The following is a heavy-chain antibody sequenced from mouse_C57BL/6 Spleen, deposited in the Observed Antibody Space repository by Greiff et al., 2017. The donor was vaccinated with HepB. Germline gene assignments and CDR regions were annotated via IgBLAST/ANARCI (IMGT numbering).Heavy chain of an antibody. CDR2: IYIGNGYT. J-gene: IGHJ2*01. V-gene: IGHV1-58*01. CDR1: GYTFTSYG. Sequence: VQLQQSGAELVRPGSSVKMSCKTSGYTFTSYGINWVKQRPGQGLEWIGYIYIGNGYTEYNEKFKGKATLTSDTSSSTAYMQLSSLTSADSAIYFCAILTGTKGYYFDYWGQGTTLTVSS. CDR3: AILTGTKGYYFDY. D-gene: IGHD4-1*01.